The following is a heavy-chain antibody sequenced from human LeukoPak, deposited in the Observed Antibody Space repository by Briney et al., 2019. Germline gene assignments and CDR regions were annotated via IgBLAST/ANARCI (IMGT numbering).Heavy chain of an antibody. J-gene: IGHJ3*02. CDR3: ARHYCGGDCYSWAFDI. Sequence: GASVKVSCKASGYTFPGYYMHWVRQAPGQGLEWMGWINPNSGGTNYAQKFQGRVTMTRDTSISTAYMELSRLRSDDTAVYYCARHYCGGDCYSWAFDIWGQGTMVTVSS. D-gene: IGHD2-21*02. CDR2: INPNSGGT. CDR1: GYTFPGYY. V-gene: IGHV1-2*02.